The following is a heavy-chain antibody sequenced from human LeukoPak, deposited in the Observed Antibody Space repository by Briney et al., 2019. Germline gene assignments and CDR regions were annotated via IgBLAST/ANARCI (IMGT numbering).Heavy chain of an antibody. CDR1: GGSISSYY. Sequence: SETLSLTCTVSGGSISSYYWSWIRQPPGKGLEWIGYIYYSGSTNYNPSLKSRVTISVDTSKNQFSLKLSSVTAADTAVYYCARVTPVYYIDYWGQGTLVTVSS. J-gene: IGHJ4*02. CDR3: ARVTPVYYIDY. CDR2: IYYSGST. V-gene: IGHV4-59*01. D-gene: IGHD2/OR15-2a*01.